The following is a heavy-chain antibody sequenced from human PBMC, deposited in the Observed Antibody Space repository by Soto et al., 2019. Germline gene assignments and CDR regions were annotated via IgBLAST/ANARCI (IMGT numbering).Heavy chain of an antibody. CDR1: CGSISSSSYY. Sequence: SETLSLTCTVSCGSISSSSYYWGWIRQPPGKGLEWIGSIYYSGSTYYNPSLKSRVTISVDTSKNQFSLKLSSVTAADTAVYYCARQNVGSIAARQVFDYWGQGTLVTVSS. V-gene: IGHV4-39*01. D-gene: IGHD6-6*01. CDR2: IYYSGST. J-gene: IGHJ4*02. CDR3: ARQNVGSIAARQVFDY.